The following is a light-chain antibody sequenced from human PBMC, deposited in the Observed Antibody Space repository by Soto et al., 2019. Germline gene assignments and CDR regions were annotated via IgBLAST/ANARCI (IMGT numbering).Light chain of an antibody. V-gene: IGKV2-24*01. CDR3: MQATQYHHT. Sequence: EIVLTQTPLSSPVTLGQPASISCRSSQSLIHTDGNTYGTWLQQRPCQPPRLLIYQISNRFSGGPDRFGGSGAGTDFTLTISRVEAKEVGVYYCMQATQYHHTFGQGTKVEIK. CDR1: QSLIHTDGNTY. J-gene: IGKJ1*01. CDR2: QIS.